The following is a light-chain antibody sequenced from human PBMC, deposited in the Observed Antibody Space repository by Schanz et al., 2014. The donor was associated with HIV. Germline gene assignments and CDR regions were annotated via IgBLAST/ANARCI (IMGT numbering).Light chain of an antibody. V-gene: IGLV2-23*02. CDR1: SSDVGGYNY. CDR2: EVT. CDR3: CSYAGNTTWV. Sequence: QSALTQPASASGSPGQSVTISCTGTSSDVGGYNYVSWYQQHPGKAPKLMIYEVTNRPSGVSNRFSGSKSGNTASLTISGLRAEDEADYHCCSYAGNTTWVFGGGTKLTVL. J-gene: IGLJ3*02.